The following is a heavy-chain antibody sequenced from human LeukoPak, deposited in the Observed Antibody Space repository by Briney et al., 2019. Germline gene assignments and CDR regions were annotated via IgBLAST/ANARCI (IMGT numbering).Heavy chain of an antibody. D-gene: IGHD3-10*01. CDR2: IKRDGSEK. Sequence: QPGGSLRLSCAASGFTFSSYWMSWVRQAPGKGLEGVANIKRDGSEKYYVDSVKGRLTISRDNAENSLYLQMNSLRAEDTAVYYCARARDYGSGRANAFDIWGQGTMVTVSS. J-gene: IGHJ3*02. CDR3: ARARDYGSGRANAFDI. V-gene: IGHV3-7*05. CDR1: GFTFSSYW.